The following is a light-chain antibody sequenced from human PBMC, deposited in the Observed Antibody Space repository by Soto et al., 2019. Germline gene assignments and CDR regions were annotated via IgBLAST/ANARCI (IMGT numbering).Light chain of an antibody. CDR2: GAS. CDR3: QQYNKWPPTT. Sequence: DIVMTQSPDTLSVSPGERATLSCRASHSVRDDLAWYQHKPGQSPRLLIFGASIRATGIPARFSGSGSGTEFTLTISSLQSEDFAVYYCQQYNKWPPTTFGQGTRWRL. CDR1: HSVRDD. V-gene: IGKV3-15*01. J-gene: IGKJ5*01.